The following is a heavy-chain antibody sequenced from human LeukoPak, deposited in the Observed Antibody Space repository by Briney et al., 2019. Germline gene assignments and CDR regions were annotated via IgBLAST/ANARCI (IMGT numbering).Heavy chain of an antibody. Sequence: ASVKVSCKASGYTFTSYDINWVRQATGQGLEWMGWMNPNSGNTGYAQKFQGRVTITRNTSISTAYMELSSLRSEDTAVYYCARGRDTYYDFWSGYLWDAFDIWGQGTMVTVSS. J-gene: IGHJ3*02. D-gene: IGHD3-3*01. CDR3: ARGRDTYYDFWSGYLWDAFDI. CDR2: MNPNSGNT. CDR1: GYTFTSYD. V-gene: IGHV1-8*03.